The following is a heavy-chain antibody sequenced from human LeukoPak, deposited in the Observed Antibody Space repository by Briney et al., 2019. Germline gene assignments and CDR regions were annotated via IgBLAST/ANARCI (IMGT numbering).Heavy chain of an antibody. J-gene: IGHJ4*02. CDR3: VSGPRVDFWSGSYYFDY. D-gene: IGHD3-3*01. V-gene: IGHV1-2*02. Sequence: ASVKVSCKPSGYTFTVYYMHWVRQAPGQGLEWMGWINPKSGGTNYPQKFQGRVTMTRDTSVSTLYMELTRLRSDDTAVYYCVSGPRVDFWSGSYYFDYWGQGTLVTVSS. CDR1: GYTFTVYY. CDR2: INPKSGGT.